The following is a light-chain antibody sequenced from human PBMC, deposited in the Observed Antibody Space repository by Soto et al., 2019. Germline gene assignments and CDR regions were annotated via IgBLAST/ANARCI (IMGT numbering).Light chain of an antibody. CDR1: QSIGRF. CDR3: QQCYMGWT. Sequence: DIQMTQSPSTLSASVGDRVTITCQASQSIGRFLAWYQHQPGKAPKLLIYDASTLESGVPSRFSGTGSGTGFTFSITSLQPEDFGTYYCQQCYMGWTFGQGTKVDIK. V-gene: IGKV1-5*01. CDR2: DAS. J-gene: IGKJ1*01.